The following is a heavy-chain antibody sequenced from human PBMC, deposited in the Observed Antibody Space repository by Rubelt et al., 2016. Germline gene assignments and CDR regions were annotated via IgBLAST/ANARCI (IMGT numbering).Heavy chain of an antibody. CDR3: ARGGISTSLTYRHDY. D-gene: IGHD2-2*01. J-gene: IGHJ4*02. V-gene: IGHV3-48*01. Sequence: VSGKGLEWVSHISSSGSAIHYGDSVKGRFTISRDNAKNSLYLQMNSLRVEDTAVYHCARGGISTSLTYRHDYWGQGTLVTVSS. CDR2: ISSSGSAI.